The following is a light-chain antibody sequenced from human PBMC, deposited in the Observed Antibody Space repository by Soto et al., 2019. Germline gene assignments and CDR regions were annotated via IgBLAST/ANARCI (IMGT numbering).Light chain of an antibody. J-gene: IGKJ4*01. CDR2: DAS. CDR3: YESCYSPLA. Sequence: EIVLTQSPGTLSLSPGERATLSCRASQSVTNNYLAWYQQKPGQAPRLLIHDASSRANGVPDRFSGSGSGTDFTLAICRLEPEDFAVYSFYESCYSPLAFGGGTKVEIK. V-gene: IGKV3-20*01. CDR1: QSVTNNY.